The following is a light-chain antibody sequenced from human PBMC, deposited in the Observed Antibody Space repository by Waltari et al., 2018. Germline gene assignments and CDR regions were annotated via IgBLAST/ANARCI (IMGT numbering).Light chain of an antibody. V-gene: IGLV8-61*01. CDR2: STN. Sequence: TVVTQEPSLSVSPGGTVTLTCGLSSGSVSTNNYPSWYQQTPGQAPRMLIYSTNTLPSWVPNRFSGSILGNKAALTIPGSQADDDSDYYCTLYMGSGIYVFGSGTKLTVL. J-gene: IGLJ6*01. CDR1: SGSVSTNNY. CDR3: TLYMGSGIYV.